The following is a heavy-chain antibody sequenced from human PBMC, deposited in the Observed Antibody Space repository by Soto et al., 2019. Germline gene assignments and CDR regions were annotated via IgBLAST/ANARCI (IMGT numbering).Heavy chain of an antibody. CDR3: VNDPVAGYKRA. CDR1: GFTFRANA. D-gene: IGHD6-19*01. CDR2: ISGSGGST. Sequence: EVQLLESGGGLVQPGGSLRLSCAASGFTFRANAMSWVRQSPGKGLDWVSAISGSGGSTYYTDSVKGRFTISRDNSKNTLSLQMNSLRVEDTAIYYGVNDPVAGYKRALGQGTLVSVSS. V-gene: IGHV3-23*01. J-gene: IGHJ5*02.